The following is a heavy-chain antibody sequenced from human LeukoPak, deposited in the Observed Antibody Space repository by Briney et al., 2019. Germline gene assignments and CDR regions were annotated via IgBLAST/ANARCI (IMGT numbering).Heavy chain of an antibody. CDR3: ARVTQTDYDFDY. D-gene: IGHD4-17*01. CDR2: ISAYNGNT. CDR1: GYTFSGYY. Sequence: GASVKVSCKASGYTFSGYYIHWVRQAPGQGLEWMGWISAYNGNTGYAQKLQGRVTMTTDTSTSTAYMEQRSLRSDDTAVYYCARVTQTDYDFDYWGQGTLVTVSS. V-gene: IGHV1-18*04. J-gene: IGHJ4*02.